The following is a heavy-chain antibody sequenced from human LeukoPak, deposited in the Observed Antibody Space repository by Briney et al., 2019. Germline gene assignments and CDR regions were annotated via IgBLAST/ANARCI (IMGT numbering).Heavy chain of an antibody. CDR3: ARDSPNYGDYYFDY. CDR1: GFTFSSYG. J-gene: IGHJ4*02. V-gene: IGHV3-33*01. Sequence: GGSLRLSCAASGFTFSSYGMHWVRQAPGKGLEWVAVIWYDGSNKYYADSVKGRFTISRDNSKNTLYLQMNSLRAEDTAVYYCARDSPNYGDYYFDYWGQGTLVTVCS. CDR2: IWYDGSNK. D-gene: IGHD4-17*01.